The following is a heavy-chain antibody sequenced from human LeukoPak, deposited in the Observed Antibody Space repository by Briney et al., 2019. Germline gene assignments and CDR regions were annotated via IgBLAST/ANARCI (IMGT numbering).Heavy chain of an antibody. V-gene: IGHV1-46*01. CDR3: ARDRTGIAVAGTNYFDY. Sequence: ASVKVSCKASGYTFTSYYMHWVRQAPGQGLEWMGIINPSGGSTSYAQKFQGRVTMTRDMSTSTVYMKLSSLRSEDTAVYYCARDRTGIAVAGTNYFDYWGQGTLVTVSS. J-gene: IGHJ4*02. D-gene: IGHD6-19*01. CDR2: INPSGGST. CDR1: GYTFTSYY.